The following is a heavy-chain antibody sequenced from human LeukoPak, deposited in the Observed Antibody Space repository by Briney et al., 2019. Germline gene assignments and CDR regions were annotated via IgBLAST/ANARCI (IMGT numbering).Heavy chain of an antibody. CDR3: AKELPSRDWITIDY. CDR2: ITASGGGT. Sequence: GGSLRLSCAASGFAFTKYPISWVRQAPGKGLEWVSAITASGGGTFYADSVKGRFTISRDNSKNTVYPQMHALRVEDTAIYFCAKELPSRDWITIDYWGQGALVTVSS. D-gene: IGHD2-2*01. V-gene: IGHV3-23*01. J-gene: IGHJ4*02. CDR1: GFAFTKYP.